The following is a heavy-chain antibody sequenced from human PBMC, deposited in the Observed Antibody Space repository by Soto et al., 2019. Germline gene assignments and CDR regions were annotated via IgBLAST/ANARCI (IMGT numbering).Heavy chain of an antibody. CDR2: VHYYGST. CDR1: GDSISSTNYY. Sequence: PSGTLSLPCTVSGDSISSTNYYWGWIRQPPGKGLEWIGIVHYYGSTYYNPSLKSRLTISVDTSQVSLQLTSVTAADTALYYCARLPHHMARECYFDIWGPETLVTVYS. D-gene: IGHD3-10*01. CDR3: ARLPHHMARECYFDI. J-gene: IGHJ4*02. V-gene: IGHV4-39*01.